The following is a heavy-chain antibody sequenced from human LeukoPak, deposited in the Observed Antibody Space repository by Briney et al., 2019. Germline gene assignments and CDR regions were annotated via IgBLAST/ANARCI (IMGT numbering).Heavy chain of an antibody. CDR3: ATPGPDWGDAFDI. J-gene: IGHJ3*02. Sequence: GASVKVSCKVSGYSVMELSMHWGRQAPGKGLEWMGGFDPEDGETIYAQKFQGRVTMTEDTSTDTAYMELSSLRSEDTAVYYCATPGPDWGDAFDIWGQGTMVTVSS. CDR2: FDPEDGET. V-gene: IGHV1-24*01. D-gene: IGHD3/OR15-3a*01. CDR1: GYSVMELS.